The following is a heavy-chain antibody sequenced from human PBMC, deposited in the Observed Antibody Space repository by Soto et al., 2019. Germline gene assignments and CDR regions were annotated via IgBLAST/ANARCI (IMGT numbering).Heavy chain of an antibody. CDR3: AWVMAEFSLRGSLAFDF. V-gene: IGHV4-38-2*02. Sequence: SETLSLTCIVSNSSISSGYYWGWIRQSPGKGLEWIATIYHTGDTYYSPSLKSRVTISVDTSENHFSLKLSSVTAADTAFYYFAWVMAEFSLRGSLAFDFWGQGTLVTVSS. CDR2: IYHTGDT. D-gene: IGHD3-16*01. J-gene: IGHJ4*02. CDR1: NSSISSGYY.